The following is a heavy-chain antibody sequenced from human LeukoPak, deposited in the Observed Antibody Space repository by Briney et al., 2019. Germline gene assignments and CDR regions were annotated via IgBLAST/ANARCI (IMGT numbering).Heavy chain of an antibody. CDR1: GFTFSSYG. D-gene: IGHD3-9*01. CDR2: IRYDGSNK. V-gene: IGHV3-30*02. Sequence: GGSLRLSCAASGFTFSSYGMHWVRQVPGKGLERVAFIRYDGSNKYYANSVKGRFTISRDNSKKTVYLQMNSLRAEDTAVYYCAKDPPKYYDILTGPHWGQGTLVTVSS. J-gene: IGHJ4*02. CDR3: AKDPPKYYDILTGPH.